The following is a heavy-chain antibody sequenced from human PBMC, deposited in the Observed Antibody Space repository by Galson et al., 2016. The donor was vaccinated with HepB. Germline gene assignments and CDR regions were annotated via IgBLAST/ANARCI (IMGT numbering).Heavy chain of an antibody. Sequence: SVKVSCKASGYTFTSYGITWVRQAPGQGLEWMGWINPYRGNTNYAQKVQGRVTLTTDTSTNTAYLELRSLKSDDTAVYYCARQQEGIDTILDNWGQGTLVTVS. J-gene: IGHJ4*02. D-gene: IGHD5-18*01. V-gene: IGHV1-18*01. CDR2: INPYRGNT. CDR1: GYTFTSYG. CDR3: ARQQEGIDTILDN.